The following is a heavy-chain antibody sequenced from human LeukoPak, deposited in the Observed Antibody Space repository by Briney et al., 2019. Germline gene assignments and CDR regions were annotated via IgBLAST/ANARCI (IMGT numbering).Heavy chain of an antibody. CDR3: AREGEYYSPSGNVVDAYDV. D-gene: IGHD3-10*01. J-gene: IGHJ3*01. CDR1: GYTFTSYD. CDR2: IAPISGTP. Sequence: GASVKVSCKASGYTFTSYDINWVRQATGQGLEWMGGIAPISGTPIYAQRFQGRLTITADTSTSTAYVDLSSLRSEDTAVYYCAREGEYYSPSGNVVDAYDVWGQGTMVTVSS. V-gene: IGHV1-69*06.